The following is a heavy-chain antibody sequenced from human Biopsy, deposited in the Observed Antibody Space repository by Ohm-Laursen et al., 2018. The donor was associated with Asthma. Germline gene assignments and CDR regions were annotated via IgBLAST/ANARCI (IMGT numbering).Heavy chain of an antibody. CDR1: EFSFSHYP. Sequence: SLRLSCSASEFSFSHYPMHWVRQAPGKGLEWVSVIYSGGTSHTADSVRGRFTISRDYSKNTLYLQMHSLRAEDTAVYYCARGDSSNWSHYYFDYWGQGTLVTVSS. D-gene: IGHD3-22*01. CDR2: IYSGGTS. V-gene: IGHV3-53*01. J-gene: IGHJ4*02. CDR3: ARGDSSNWSHYYFDY.